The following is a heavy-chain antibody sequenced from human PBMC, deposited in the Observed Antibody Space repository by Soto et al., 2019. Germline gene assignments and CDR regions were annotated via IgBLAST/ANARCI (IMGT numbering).Heavy chain of an antibody. Sequence: QVQLVQSGAEVKKPGSSVRVSCKASGGTFSSYAISWVRHAPGQGLEWLGGIIPILGTENYAQKFQGRVTITADESTSTAYMELSSLRSEDTAVYYCARDRIAGSKYYYGMDVWGQGTTVTVSS. CDR2: IIPILGTE. D-gene: IGHD6-13*01. CDR1: GGTFSSYA. CDR3: ARDRIAGSKYYYGMDV. V-gene: IGHV1-69*01. J-gene: IGHJ6*02.